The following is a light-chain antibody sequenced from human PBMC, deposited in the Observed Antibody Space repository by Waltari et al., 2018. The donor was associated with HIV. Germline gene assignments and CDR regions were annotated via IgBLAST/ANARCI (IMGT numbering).Light chain of an antibody. J-gene: IGKJ2*01. Sequence: DIQMTQSPSSLSASVRDRATITCRASQSINSDLNWYQQKPGKAPSLLIYGASSLQSGVPTMFSGSGSRTEFSLTISSLQPEDFATYYCQQSYSAPFTFGQGTKL. CDR2: GAS. CDR1: QSINSD. CDR3: QQSYSAPFT. V-gene: IGKV1-39*01.